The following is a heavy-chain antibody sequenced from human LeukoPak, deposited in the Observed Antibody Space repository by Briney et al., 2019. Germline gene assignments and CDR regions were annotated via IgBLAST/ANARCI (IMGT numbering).Heavy chain of an antibody. J-gene: IGHJ6*03. Sequence: SETLSLTCTVSGDSISTRDYYWGWIRQPPGKELEWIGSIYYSGRTYYNPSLKSRVTISVDTSKNQFSLKLSSVTAADTAVYYCARMRLGDSSGYYYLAYYYYYYMDVWGKGTTVTVSS. CDR3: ARMRLGDSSGYYYLAYYYYYYMDV. CDR1: GDSISTRDYY. V-gene: IGHV4-39*07. D-gene: IGHD3-22*01. CDR2: IYYSGRT.